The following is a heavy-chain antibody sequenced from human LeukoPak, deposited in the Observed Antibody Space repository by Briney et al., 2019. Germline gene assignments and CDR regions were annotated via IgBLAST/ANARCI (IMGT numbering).Heavy chain of an antibody. CDR3: ANGPHYQILTGYYKVRSHLDY. CDR1: GFTFSSYG. Sequence: GGSLRLSCAASGFTFSSYGMHWVRQAPGKGLEGVAFIRFDGTIKHYADSVKGRFTISRDNSKNTLYLQMNSLRAEDTAVYSCANGPHYQILTGYYKVRSHLDYWGQGTLVTVSS. CDR2: IRFDGTIK. J-gene: IGHJ4*02. V-gene: IGHV3-30*02. D-gene: IGHD3-9*01.